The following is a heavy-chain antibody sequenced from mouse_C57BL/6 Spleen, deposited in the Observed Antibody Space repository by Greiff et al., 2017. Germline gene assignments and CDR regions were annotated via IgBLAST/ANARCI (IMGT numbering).Heavy chain of an antibody. CDR1: GFTFSDYG. D-gene: IGHD1-1*01. J-gene: IGHJ3*01. V-gene: IGHV5-17*01. Sequence: EVKLVESGGGLVKPGGSLKLSCAASGFTFSDYGMHWVRQAPEKGLEWVAYISSGSSTIYYADTVKGRFTISRDNAKNTLFLQMTSLRSEDTAMYYCAREYYGSSYGLFAYWGQGTLVTVSA. CDR2: ISSGSSTI. CDR3: AREYYGSSYGLFAY.